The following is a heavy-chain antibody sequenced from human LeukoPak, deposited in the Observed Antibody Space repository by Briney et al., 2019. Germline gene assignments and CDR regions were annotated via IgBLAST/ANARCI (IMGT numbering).Heavy chain of an antibody. CDR1: GFTFSDYY. V-gene: IGHV3-11*01. Sequence: GGSLRLSCAASGFTFSDYYMSWIRQAPGKGLEWVSYISSSGSTIYYADSVKGRFTISRDNAKNSLYLQMNSLRAEDTAVYYYARQGGASSLFNWFDPWGQGTLVTVSS. D-gene: IGHD2-21*01. CDR3: ARQGGASSLFNWFDP. CDR2: ISSSGSTI. J-gene: IGHJ5*02.